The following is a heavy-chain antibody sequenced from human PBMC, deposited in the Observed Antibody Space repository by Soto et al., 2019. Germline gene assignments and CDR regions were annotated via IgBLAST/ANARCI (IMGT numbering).Heavy chain of an antibody. CDR2: IWYDGSNK. Sequence: SLRLSCAASGFTFSSYGMHWVRQAPGKGLEWVAVIWYDGSNKYYADSVKGRFTISRDNSKNTLYLQMNSLRAADTAVYYCARFLRPDAFDIWGQGTMVTVSS. D-gene: IGHD3-3*01. V-gene: IGHV3-33*01. CDR1: GFTFSSYG. CDR3: ARFLRPDAFDI. J-gene: IGHJ3*02.